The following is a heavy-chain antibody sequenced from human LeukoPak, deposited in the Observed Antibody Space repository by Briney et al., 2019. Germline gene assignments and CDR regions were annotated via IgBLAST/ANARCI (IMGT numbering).Heavy chain of an antibody. CDR3: ARDRSSVVRGVIVLRSPGGHAFDI. CDR2: INHSGST. Sequence: KPSETLSLTCAVYGGSFSGYYWSWIRQPPGKGLEWIGEINHSGSTNYTPSLKSRVTISVDTSKNQFSLKLSSVTAADTAVYYCARDRSSVVRGVIVLRSPGGHAFDIWGQGTMVTVSS. J-gene: IGHJ3*02. CDR1: GGSFSGYY. D-gene: IGHD3-10*01. V-gene: IGHV4-34*01.